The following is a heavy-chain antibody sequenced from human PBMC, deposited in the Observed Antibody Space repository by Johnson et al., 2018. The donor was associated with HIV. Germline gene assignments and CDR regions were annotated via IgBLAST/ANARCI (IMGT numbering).Heavy chain of an antibody. D-gene: IGHD3-22*01. CDR2: IYSGGSP. V-gene: IGHV3-66*02. CDR3: ARVRYYDSSGSHAFDI. J-gene: IGHJ3*02. CDR1: GFTVSSNY. Sequence: VQLVESGGNVVRPGGSLRLSCTASGFTVSSNYMSWVRQAPGQGLEWVSVIYSGGSPYSADSLKGRFTISRDNSKNTLYLQMNSLRAEDTAVYYCARVRYYDSSGSHAFDIWGQGTMVTVSS.